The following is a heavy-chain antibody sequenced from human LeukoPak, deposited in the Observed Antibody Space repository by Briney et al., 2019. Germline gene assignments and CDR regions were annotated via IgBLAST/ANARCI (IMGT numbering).Heavy chain of an antibody. CDR2: IYYSGST. CDR1: GGPTTSYY. D-gene: IGHD3-22*01. CDR3: ARDTSGYRRGSFDY. J-gene: IGHJ4*02. V-gene: IGHV4-59*01. Sequence: SETLSLTCTVSGGPTTSYYWSWIRQPPGKGLEWFGYIYYSGSTNYNPSLKSRVTISVDTSKNQFSLKLSSLTAADTAVYYCARDTSGYRRGSFDYWGQGTLVTVSS.